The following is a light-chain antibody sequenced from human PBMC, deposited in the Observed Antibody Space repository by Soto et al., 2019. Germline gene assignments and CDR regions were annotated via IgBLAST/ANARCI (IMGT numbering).Light chain of an antibody. CDR1: SSDIGGYNS. Sequence: QSALTQPASVSGSPGQSLTISCTGTSSDIGGYNSVSWYQQHPGKAPRLMIYEVNKRPSGVPDRFSGSKSGYTASLTVSGLQTEDEAFYYCSSSAGIYHYLVFGGGTKLTVL. V-gene: IGLV2-8*01. CDR3: SSSAGIYHYLV. CDR2: EVN. J-gene: IGLJ3*02.